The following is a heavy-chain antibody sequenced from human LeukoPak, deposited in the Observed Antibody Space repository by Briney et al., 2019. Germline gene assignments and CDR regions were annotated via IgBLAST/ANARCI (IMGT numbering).Heavy chain of an antibody. CDR3: AKDTPAPYCSGGSCYEYANNWFDP. V-gene: IGHV1-69*13. J-gene: IGHJ5*02. CDR2: IIPIFGTA. CDR1: GGTFSSYA. D-gene: IGHD2-15*01. Sequence: GASVKVSCKASGGTFSSYAISWVRQAPGQGLEWMGGIIPIFGTANYAQKFQGRVTITADESTSTAYMELSSLRAEDTAVYYCAKDTPAPYCSGGSCYEYANNWFDPWGQGTLVTVSS.